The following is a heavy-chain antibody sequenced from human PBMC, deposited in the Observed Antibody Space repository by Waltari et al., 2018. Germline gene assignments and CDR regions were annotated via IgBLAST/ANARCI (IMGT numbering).Heavy chain of an antibody. CDR2: IRSKAYGGTT. CDR1: GFTFGDYA. D-gene: IGHD3-3*01. J-gene: IGHJ3*02. V-gene: IGHV3-49*04. CDR3: TRQGVLRFLEWFPTGAFDI. Sequence: EVQLVESGGGLAQPGRSLRLSCTASGFTFGDYAMSWVRQAPGKGLEWVGFIRSKAYGGTTEYAASVKGRFTISRDDSKSIAYLQMNSLKTEDTAVYYCTRQGVLRFLEWFPTGAFDIWGQGTMVTVSS.